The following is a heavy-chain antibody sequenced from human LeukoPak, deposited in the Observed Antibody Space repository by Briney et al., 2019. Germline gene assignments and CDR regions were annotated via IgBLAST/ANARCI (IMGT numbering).Heavy chain of an antibody. D-gene: IGHD3-10*01. V-gene: IGHV3-21*01. CDR1: GFTFSSYS. CDR3: ARGGDYYGSGSSRPYYYYYGMDV. Sequence: GGSLRLSCAASGFTFSSYSMNWVRRAPGKGLEWVSSISSSSSYIYYADSVKGRFTISRDNAKNSLYLQMNSLRAEDTAVYYCARGGDYYGSGSSRPYYYYYGMDVWGQGTTVTVSS. J-gene: IGHJ6*02. CDR2: ISSSSSYI.